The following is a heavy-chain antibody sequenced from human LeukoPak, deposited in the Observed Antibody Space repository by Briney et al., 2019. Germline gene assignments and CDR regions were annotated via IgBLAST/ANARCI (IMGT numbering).Heavy chain of an antibody. Sequence: GESLKISCKGSGYSFTSYWITWVRQMPGKGLEWMGRIDPSDSYTNYSPSFQGHVTISADKSISTAYLQWSSLKASDTAMYYCARRNYDQIDYWGQGTLVTVSS. CDR3: ARRNYDQIDY. D-gene: IGHD3-22*01. J-gene: IGHJ4*02. CDR1: GYSFTSYW. CDR2: IDPSDSYT. V-gene: IGHV5-10-1*01.